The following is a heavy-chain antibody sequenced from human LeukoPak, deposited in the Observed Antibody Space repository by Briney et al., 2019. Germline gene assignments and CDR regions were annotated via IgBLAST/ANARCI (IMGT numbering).Heavy chain of an antibody. CDR3: AGDQFGNFWSGYSPAGWFDP. D-gene: IGHD3-3*01. CDR2: IYTSGST. J-gene: IGHJ5*02. V-gene: IGHV4-4*07. CDR1: GGSISSYY. Sequence: PSETLSLTCTVSGGSISSYYWSWIWQPAGKGLEWIGRIYTSGSTNYNPSLKSRVTMSVDTSKNQFSLKLSSVTAADTAVYYCAGDQFGNFWSGYSPAGWFDPWGQGTLVTVSS.